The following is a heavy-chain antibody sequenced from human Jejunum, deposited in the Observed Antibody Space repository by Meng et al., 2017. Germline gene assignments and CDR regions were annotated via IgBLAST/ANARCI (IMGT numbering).Heavy chain of an antibody. CDR3: VRDCGGDCYHAFDV. D-gene: IGHD2-21*02. CDR2: IYSGGVT. Sequence: EGGLADAGGALVQPGGSLRLACAASGFTVKDNHMTWVRQAPGKGLEWVSLIYSGGVTYYADSVKGRFTISRDTSKNTVYLQMTSLRAEDTAIYFCVRDCGGDCYHAFDVWGPGTMVTVSS. V-gene: IGHV3-66*02. CDR1: GFTVKDNH. J-gene: IGHJ3*01.